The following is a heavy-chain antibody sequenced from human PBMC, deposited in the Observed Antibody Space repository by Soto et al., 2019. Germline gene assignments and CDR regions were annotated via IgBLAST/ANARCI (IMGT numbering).Heavy chain of an antibody. J-gene: IGHJ4*02. Sequence: QLVQSGSEVKKSGSSVKVSCQASGGTFSGYVVTWVRQAPGQGLEWMGVFVPLFGTTNYAQRFSGRITITAEEYTSTAYIELRVLRSDDTAVYYCATHGLGVSSPPYFDNWGQGTLVTVSS. CDR2: FVPLFGTT. D-gene: IGHD3-16*01. CDR1: GGTFSGYV. CDR3: ATHGLGVSSPPYFDN. V-gene: IGHV1-69*01.